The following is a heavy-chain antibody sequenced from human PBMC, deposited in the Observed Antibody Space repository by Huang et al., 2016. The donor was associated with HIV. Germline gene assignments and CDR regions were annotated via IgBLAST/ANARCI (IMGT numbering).Heavy chain of an antibody. CDR3: ARVAYSGYDLPFDF. D-gene: IGHD3-22*01. Sequence: EVQLVESGGGLIQPGGSLRLSCAASGFSVSRNYMGWVRQVPGKGLEWFSVIYSGGRTYYADSVKGRFTSSRDSFKNTLYLQMNGLRVEDTAVYYCARVAYSGYDLPFDFWGQGTLVTVSS. CDR2: IYSGGRT. CDR1: GFSVSRNY. V-gene: IGHV3-53*01. J-gene: IGHJ4*02.